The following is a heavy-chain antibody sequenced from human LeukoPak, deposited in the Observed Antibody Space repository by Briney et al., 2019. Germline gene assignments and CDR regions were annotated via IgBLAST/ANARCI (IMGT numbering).Heavy chain of an antibody. V-gene: IGHV3-53*01. J-gene: IGHJ4*02. D-gene: IGHD5-18*01. CDR2: IYSGGST. CDR3: ARGYVDTGPLDY. Sequence: GGSLRLSCAASGFTVSSNYMSWVRHARGRSLEWGSFIYSGGSTYYADSVKCRFTISRHNSKNTLYLQMNSLRGEHTTVYYCARGYVDTGPLDYRGQGTLVTVSS. CDR1: GFTVSSNY.